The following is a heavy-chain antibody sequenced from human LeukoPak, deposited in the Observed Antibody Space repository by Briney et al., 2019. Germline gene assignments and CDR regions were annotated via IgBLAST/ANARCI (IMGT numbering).Heavy chain of an antibody. D-gene: IGHD3-10*01. Sequence: GGSLRLSCAASEFTFSDYQMNWIRQAPGKGLEWGSYISSSGTVIYYTDSVKGRFTTSSNNAKNSLYLQMNSMRAEDTAVYYCARGRYYYGSWYMDVWGQGTTVTVSS. CDR2: ISSSGTVI. CDR1: EFTFSDYQ. V-gene: IGHV3-11*01. CDR3: ARGRYYYGSWYMDV. J-gene: IGHJ6*02.